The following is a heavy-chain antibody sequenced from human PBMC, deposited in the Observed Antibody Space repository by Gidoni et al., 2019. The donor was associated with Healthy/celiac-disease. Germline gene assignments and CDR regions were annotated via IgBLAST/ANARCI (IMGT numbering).Heavy chain of an antibody. Sequence: QVQLVESGGGVVQPGRSLRLSCAASGFTFSSYGMPWVRQAPGKGLEWVAVISYDGSNKYYADSVKGRFTISRDNSKNTLYLQMNSLRAEDTAVYYCAKGADYGMDVWGQGTTVTVSS. J-gene: IGHJ6*02. CDR1: GFTFSSYG. CDR3: AKGADYGMDV. V-gene: IGHV3-30*18. CDR2: ISYDGSNK.